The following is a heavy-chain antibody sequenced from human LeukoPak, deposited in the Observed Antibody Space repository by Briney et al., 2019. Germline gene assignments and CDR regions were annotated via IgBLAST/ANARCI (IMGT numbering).Heavy chain of an antibody. V-gene: IGHV1-18*01. Sequence: ASVKVSCKASGYTFTSYGISWVRQAPGQGLEWMGWISAYHGNTNYAQKLQGRVTMTTDTSTSTAYMELRSLRSDDTAVYYCAREGSSSFYYYYYYMAVWSKGTTVTVSS. CDR1: GYTFTSYG. J-gene: IGHJ6*03. D-gene: IGHD6-13*01. CDR3: AREGSSSFYYYYYYMAV. CDR2: ISAYHGNT.